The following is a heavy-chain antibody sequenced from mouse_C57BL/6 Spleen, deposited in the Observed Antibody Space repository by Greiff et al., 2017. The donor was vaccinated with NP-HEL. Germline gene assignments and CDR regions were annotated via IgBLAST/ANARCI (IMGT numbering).Heavy chain of an antibody. V-gene: IGHV5-4*01. CDR2: ISDGGSYT. CDR3: ARETYYGNWDY. Sequence: EVKVVESGGGLVKPGGSLELSCAASGFTFSSYAMSWVRQTPEKRLEWVATISDGGSYTYYPDNVKGRFTISRDNAKNNLYLQMSHLKSEDTAMYYCARETYYGNWDYWGQGTTLTVSS. CDR1: GFTFSSYA. J-gene: IGHJ2*01. D-gene: IGHD2-10*01.